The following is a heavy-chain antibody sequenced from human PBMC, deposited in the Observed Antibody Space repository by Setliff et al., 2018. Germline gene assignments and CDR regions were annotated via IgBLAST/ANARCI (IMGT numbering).Heavy chain of an antibody. Sequence: GGSLRLSCAASGFTFSSFWMSWVRQTPGKGLEWVSSIHVDGSRTFYADSVKGRFTISRDNSRNTLYLQMNSLRAEGTASYYCARDPNGDYVGAFDPWGQGILVTVSS. V-gene: IGHV3-23*01. CDR3: ARDPNGDYVGAFDP. CDR2: IHVDGSRT. D-gene: IGHD4-17*01. CDR1: GFTFSSFW. J-gene: IGHJ5*02.